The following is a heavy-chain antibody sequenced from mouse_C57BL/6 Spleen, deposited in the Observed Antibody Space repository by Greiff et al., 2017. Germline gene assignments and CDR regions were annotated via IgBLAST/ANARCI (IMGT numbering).Heavy chain of an antibody. CDR2: IYPGSGST. CDR3: ACYYGSSYYFDY. Sequence: QVQLQQPGAELVKPGASVKMSCKASGYTFTSYWITWVKPRPGQGLEWIGDIYPGSGSTNYNEKFKSKATLTVDTSSSTAYRQLSSLTSEDSAVYYCACYYGSSYYFDYWGQGTTLTVSS. J-gene: IGHJ2*01. V-gene: IGHV1-55*01. D-gene: IGHD1-1*01. CDR1: GYTFTSYW.